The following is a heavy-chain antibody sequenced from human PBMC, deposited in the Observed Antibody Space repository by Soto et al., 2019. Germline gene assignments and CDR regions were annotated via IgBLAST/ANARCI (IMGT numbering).Heavy chain of an antibody. V-gene: IGHV1-18*01. J-gene: IGHJ4*02. Sequence: QVQLVQSGAEVKKPGASVKVSCKASGYTFTSYGISWVRQSPGQGLEGMGWISAYNGNTKYAQKLQGRVTMTTYTYTSTADMELRSLRSDDTAVYYGAREPIYFDYWGQGTRVTAAS. CDR1: GYTFTSYG. CDR3: AREPIYFDY. CDR2: ISAYNGNT.